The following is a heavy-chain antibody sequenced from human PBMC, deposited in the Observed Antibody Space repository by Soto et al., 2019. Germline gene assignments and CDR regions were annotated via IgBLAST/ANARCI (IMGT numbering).Heavy chain of an antibody. CDR1: GYTFTSYG. CDR2: ISAYNGYT. J-gene: IGHJ3*02. V-gene: IGHV1-18*04. Sequence: ASVKVSCKASGYTFTSYGIIWVRQAPGQGLEWMGWISAYNGYTNYAQKLQGRVTMTTDTSTSKAYMELRSLRADDTAVYYCARDLVGATKNAFDIWGQGTMVTVSS. D-gene: IGHD1-26*01. CDR3: ARDLVGATKNAFDI.